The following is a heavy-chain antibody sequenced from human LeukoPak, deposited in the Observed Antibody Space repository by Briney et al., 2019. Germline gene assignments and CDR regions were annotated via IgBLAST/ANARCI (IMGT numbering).Heavy chain of an antibody. J-gene: IGHJ4*02. CDR2: IYPGDSDT. CDR1: GSNFTNYW. CDR3: ARRSSIAPRLFDY. V-gene: IGHV5-51*01. D-gene: IGHD6-6*01. Sequence: GESRKISCKGSGSNFTNYWIDWVRQLPGKGLEWMGIIYPGDSDTRYSPSFQGQVTFSADESISTSYLQWSSLKASDTAIYYCARRSSIAPRLFDYWGQGTLATVSS.